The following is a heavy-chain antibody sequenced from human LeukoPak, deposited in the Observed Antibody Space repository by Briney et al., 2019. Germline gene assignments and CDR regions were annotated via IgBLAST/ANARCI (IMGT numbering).Heavy chain of an antibody. CDR3: ARGTPNWGYYYGMDV. CDR1: GGSISSGGYY. D-gene: IGHD7-27*01. CDR2: IYYSGST. Sequence: SQTLSLTCTVSGGSISSGGYYWSWIRQHPGKGLEWIGYIYYSGSTYYNPSLKSRVTISVDTSKNQFSLKLSSVTAADTAVYYCARGTPNWGYYYGMDVWGQGTTVTVSS. J-gene: IGHJ6*02. V-gene: IGHV4-31*03.